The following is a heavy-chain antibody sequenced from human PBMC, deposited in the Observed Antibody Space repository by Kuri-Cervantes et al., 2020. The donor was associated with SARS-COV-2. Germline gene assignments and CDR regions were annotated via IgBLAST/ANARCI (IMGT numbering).Heavy chain of an antibody. Sequence: GESLKISCAASGFTFSSYAMHGVRQAPGKGLEGVAVISYDGSNKYYADSVKGRFTISRDNSKHTLYLQINSLRAEDTAVYYCALRGGYSYGYYFDYWGQGTLVTVSS. CDR2: ISYDGSNK. V-gene: IGHV3-30*04. CDR3: ALRGGYSYGYYFDY. D-gene: IGHD5-18*01. J-gene: IGHJ4*02. CDR1: GFTFSSYA.